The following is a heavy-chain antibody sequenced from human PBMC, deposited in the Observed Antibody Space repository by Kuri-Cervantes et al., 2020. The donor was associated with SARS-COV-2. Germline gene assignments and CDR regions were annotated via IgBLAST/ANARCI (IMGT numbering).Heavy chain of an antibody. CDR2: IYSGGST. CDR3: ARDRIRWFRFQH. Sequence: GESLKISCAASGFTVSSNYMSWVRQAPGKGLEWVSVIYSGGSTYYADSVKGRFTISRDNSKNKLYLQMNSLRAEDTAVYYCARDRIRWFRFQHWGQGTLVTVSS. D-gene: IGHD4-23*01. CDR1: GFTVSSNY. J-gene: IGHJ1*01. V-gene: IGHV3-53*01.